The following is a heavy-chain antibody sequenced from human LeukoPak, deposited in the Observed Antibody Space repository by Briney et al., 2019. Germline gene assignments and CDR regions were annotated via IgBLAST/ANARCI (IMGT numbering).Heavy chain of an antibody. CDR3: ARAPDYYDSSGTFDY. V-gene: IGHV4-34*01. Sequence: SETLSLTCAVYGGSFSGYYWSWIRQPPGKGLEWIGEINHSGSTNYNPSLKSRVTISVDTSKNQFSLKLNSVTAADSAVYYCARAPDYYDSSGTFDYWGQGTLVTVSS. CDR2: INHSGST. CDR1: GGSFSGYY. D-gene: IGHD3-22*01. J-gene: IGHJ4*02.